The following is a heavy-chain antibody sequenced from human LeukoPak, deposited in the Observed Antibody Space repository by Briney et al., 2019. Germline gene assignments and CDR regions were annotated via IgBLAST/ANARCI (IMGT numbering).Heavy chain of an antibody. J-gene: IGHJ4*02. V-gene: IGHV3-53*01. CDR1: GFTVSGNF. CDR3: ARGGVISATPTY. CDR2: IFSGGDT. Sequence: PGGSLRLSCAASGFTVSGNFMNWVRQAPGKGLEWASVIFSGGDTYYADSVKGRFTISRDNSKNTLYLQMNSLRADDTAVYYCARGGVISATPTYWGQGTLVTVSS. D-gene: IGHD3-16*02.